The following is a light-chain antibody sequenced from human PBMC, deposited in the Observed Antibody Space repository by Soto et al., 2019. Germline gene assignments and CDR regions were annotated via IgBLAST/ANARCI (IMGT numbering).Light chain of an antibody. J-gene: IGLJ3*02. V-gene: IGLV1-47*01. CDR2: RNN. Sequence: QSVLTQAPSASGTPGQRVTISCSGSSSNVGSNYVYWYQQLPGTAPKLLIYRNNQRPSGVPDRFSGSKSGTSTSLAISGLRSEDEADYYCAAWDDRLSGWLFGGGTKLTVL. CDR1: SSNVGSNY. CDR3: AAWDDRLSGWL.